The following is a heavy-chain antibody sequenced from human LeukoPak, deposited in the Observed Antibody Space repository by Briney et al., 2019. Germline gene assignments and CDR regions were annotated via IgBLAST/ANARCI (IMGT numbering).Heavy chain of an antibody. CDR1: GYTFSSYW. J-gene: IGHJ4*02. V-gene: IGHV5-51*01. CDR3: ARHELSVSGSYYMAY. D-gene: IGHD3-10*01. Sequence: GDSLKISCKGSGYTFSSYWIGWVRQMPGKGLEWMGIIYPADSDTKYGPSFEGQVTISGDKSISTAYLQWSSLKASDTAMYYCARHELSVSGSYYMAYWGQGTLVTVSS. CDR2: IYPADSDT.